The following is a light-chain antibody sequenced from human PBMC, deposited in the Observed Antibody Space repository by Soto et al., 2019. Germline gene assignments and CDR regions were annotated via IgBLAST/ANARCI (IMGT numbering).Light chain of an antibody. Sequence: QSVLTQSSSASASLGSSVTLTCIRSSENSTYIIALHQQQPVQAPRFLLPLDRSGSHHRGSGVPDRFSGSSAGADRYLTISSLQFEDEGDYYCEIWYSSTHKVFGGGTKLTVL. J-gene: IGLJ3*02. CDR1: SENSTYI. CDR3: EIWYSSTHKV. CDR2: LDRSGSH. V-gene: IGLV4-60*02.